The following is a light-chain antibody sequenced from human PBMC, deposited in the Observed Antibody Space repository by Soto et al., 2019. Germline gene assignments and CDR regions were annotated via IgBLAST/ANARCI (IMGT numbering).Light chain of an antibody. V-gene: IGKV3-15*01. CDR1: HSVSRN. CDR2: GAS. CDR3: QQYDNWPGT. Sequence: EIVLTTSPAALSVSPLERAPLSCRASHSVSRNLAWYQQKPGQAPRLFMYGASARATGVPARFSGSGSGTEFTLTISSLQSEDFAVYYCQQYDNWPGTVGQGGK. J-gene: IGKJ1*01.